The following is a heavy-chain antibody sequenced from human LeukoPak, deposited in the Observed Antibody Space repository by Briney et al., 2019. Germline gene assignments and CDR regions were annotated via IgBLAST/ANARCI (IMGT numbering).Heavy chain of an antibody. CDR1: GFTFSSYS. D-gene: IGHD5-12*01. Sequence: QPGGSLRLSCAASGFTFSSYSMNWVRQAPGKGLEWVSYISSSSSTIYYTDSVKGRFTISRDNAKNSLYLQMNSLRAEDTAVYYCARDGIVATGGFDYWGQGTLVTVSS. CDR2: ISSSSSTI. J-gene: IGHJ4*02. V-gene: IGHV3-48*01. CDR3: ARDGIVATGGFDY.